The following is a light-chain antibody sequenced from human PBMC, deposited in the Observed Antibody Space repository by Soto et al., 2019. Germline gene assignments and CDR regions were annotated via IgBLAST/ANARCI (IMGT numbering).Light chain of an antibody. Sequence: QAVVTQPASVSGSPGQSITISCTGTSSDVGGYNYVSWYQQHPGKAPKLMIYDVSNRPSGVSNRFSGSKSGNTASLTISGLQAEDEADYFCSSYTSSSAPSAVFGGGTQLTVL. J-gene: IGLJ7*01. CDR2: DVS. CDR3: SSYTSSSAPSAV. CDR1: SSDVGGYNY. V-gene: IGLV2-14*01.